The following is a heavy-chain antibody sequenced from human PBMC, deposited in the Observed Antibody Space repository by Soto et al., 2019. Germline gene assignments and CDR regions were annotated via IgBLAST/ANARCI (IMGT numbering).Heavy chain of an antibody. CDR3: AKDRVGCTFYTPLGF. D-gene: IGHD2-8*01. Sequence: GGSLRLSCQASGFNFDNYGMHWFRQAPGKGLEGVAVITYDGSNKYYADSVKGRFTISRDNSKNTLSLHLNTLKPEDTAVYHCAKDRVGCTFYTPLGFRGQGTLVTVSS. J-gene: IGHJ4*02. CDR1: GFNFDNYG. V-gene: IGHV3-30*18. CDR2: ITYDGSNK.